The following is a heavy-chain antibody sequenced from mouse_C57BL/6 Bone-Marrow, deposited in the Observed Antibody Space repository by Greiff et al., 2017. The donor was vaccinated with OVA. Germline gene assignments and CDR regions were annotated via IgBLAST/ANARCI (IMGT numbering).Heavy chain of an antibody. Sequence: DVLLVESGGGLVQPGGSMKLSCVASGFTFSNYCMNWVRQPPEKGLEWVAHIRFKSDNYATHYAESVKGRFTISREEYKSSVYLQMSILRAEEAGILYCTEFYYGSSYVGWGQGTLVTVSA. CDR1: GFTFSNYC. V-gene: IGHV6-3*01. CDR3: TEFYYGSSYVG. CDR2: IRFKSDNYAT. D-gene: IGHD1-1*01. J-gene: IGHJ3*01.